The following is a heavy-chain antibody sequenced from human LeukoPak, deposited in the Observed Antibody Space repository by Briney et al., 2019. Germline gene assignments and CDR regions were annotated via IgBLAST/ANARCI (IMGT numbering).Heavy chain of an antibody. D-gene: IGHD5-18*01. Sequence: HPGESLRLSCAASGFTFSSYGMHWVRQAPGKGLEWVAVIWYDGSNKYYADSVKGRFTISRDNSKNTLYLQMNSLRAEDTAVYYCARASDTAMVTGYFDYWGQGTLVTVSS. CDR1: GFTFSSYG. CDR2: IWYDGSNK. CDR3: ARASDTAMVTGYFDY. J-gene: IGHJ4*02. V-gene: IGHV3-33*01.